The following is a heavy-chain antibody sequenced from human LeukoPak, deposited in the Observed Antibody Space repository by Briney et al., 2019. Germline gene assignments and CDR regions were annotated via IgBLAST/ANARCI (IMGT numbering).Heavy chain of an antibody. CDR1: GYTFTSYG. CDR2: ISAYNGNT. V-gene: IGHV1-18*01. J-gene: IGHJ6*02. Sequence: GASVKVSCKASGYTFTSYGISWVRQAPGQGLEWMGWISAYNGNTNYAQKLQGRVTMTTDTSTSTAYMELRSLRSDDTAVYYCASPAYCGGDWLSCVDVWGQGTTVTVSS. D-gene: IGHD2-21*02. CDR3: ASPAYCGGDWLSCVDV.